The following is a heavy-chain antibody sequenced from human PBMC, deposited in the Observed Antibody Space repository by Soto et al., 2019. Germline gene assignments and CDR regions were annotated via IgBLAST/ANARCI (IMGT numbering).Heavy chain of an antibody. D-gene: IGHD3-16*01. Sequence: EVQLLESGGGLVQPGESLRLSCAGSGFTFSSYAMTWVRQAPGKGLEWVSGISAIGGSIYYADSVKGRFTISRDNLKNXVXLXXNSLTAEDTAVYYCAKSALARRYEKYGLGYYGLDVWGQGTTVIVSS. CDR3: AKSALARRYEKYGLGYYGLDV. J-gene: IGHJ6*02. V-gene: IGHV3-23*01. CDR1: GFTFSSYA. CDR2: ISAIGGSI.